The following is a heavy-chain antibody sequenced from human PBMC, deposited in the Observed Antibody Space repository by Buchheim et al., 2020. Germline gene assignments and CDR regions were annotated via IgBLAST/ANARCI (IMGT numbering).Heavy chain of an antibody. CDR2: INSDGSST. J-gene: IGHJ6*02. V-gene: IGHV3-74*01. CDR1: GFTFSSYW. D-gene: IGHD2-8*01. Sequence: EVQLVESGGGLVQPGGSLRLSCAASGFTFSSYWMHWVRQAPGKGLVWVSRINSDGSSTSYADSVKGRFTISRDNAKNTLYLQMNSLRAEDTAVYYCARVARYCTNGVCLVYYYGMDVWGQGTT. CDR3: ARVARYCTNGVCLVYYYGMDV.